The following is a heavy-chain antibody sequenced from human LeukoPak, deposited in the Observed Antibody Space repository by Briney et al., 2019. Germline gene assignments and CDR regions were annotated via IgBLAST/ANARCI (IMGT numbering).Heavy chain of an antibody. CDR1: SGSVNSYY. Sequence: SETLSLTCTVSSGSVNSYYWSWIRQPPGKGLEWIGYIYYSGSTNYNPSLKSRVAISVDTSKNQFSLKLSSVTAADTAVYYCARVPAAPRLYMDVWGQGTTVIVSS. CDR2: IYYSGST. CDR3: ARVPAAPRLYMDV. J-gene: IGHJ6*02. V-gene: IGHV4-59*02. D-gene: IGHD2-2*01.